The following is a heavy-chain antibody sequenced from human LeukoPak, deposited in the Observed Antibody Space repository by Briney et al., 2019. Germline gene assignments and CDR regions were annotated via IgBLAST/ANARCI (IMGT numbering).Heavy chain of an antibody. V-gene: IGHV4-30-2*01. J-gene: IGHJ5*02. CDR1: GGSISSGGYS. CDR2: IYHSGST. CDR3: ARAQGWFDP. Sequence: SQTLSLTCAVSGGSISSGGYSWSWIRQPPGKGLEWIGYIYHSGSTYYNPSLKSRVTISVDRSKNQFSLKLTSVTAADTAVYYCARAQGWFDPWGQGTLVTVSS.